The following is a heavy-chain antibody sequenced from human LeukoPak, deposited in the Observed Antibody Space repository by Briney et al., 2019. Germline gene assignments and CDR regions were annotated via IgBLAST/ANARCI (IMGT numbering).Heavy chain of an antibody. CDR1: GFTFSSCA. V-gene: IGHV3-23*01. J-gene: IGHJ4*02. Sequence: GGSLRLSCSASGFTFSSCAMSWVRQAPGKGLQWVSSITGSGATSYYADSVRGRFIVSRDNSKNTLYLEMNSLRADDTAVDFCAKESTQVIEVYFDSWGQGTLVTVSS. D-gene: IGHD3-22*01. CDR3: AKESTQVIEVYFDS. CDR2: ITGSGATS.